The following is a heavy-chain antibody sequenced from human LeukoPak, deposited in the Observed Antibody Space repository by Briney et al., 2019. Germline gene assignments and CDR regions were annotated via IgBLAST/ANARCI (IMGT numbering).Heavy chain of an antibody. J-gene: IGHJ1*01. V-gene: IGHV4-59*01. Sequence: PSETLSLTCTVSGGSISSYYWSWIRQPPGKGLEWIGYIYYSGSTNYNPSLKSRVTISVDTSKNQFSLKLSSVTAADTAVYYCARKSSGWYTEYFQHWGQGTLVIVSS. CDR3: ARKSSGWYTEYFQH. CDR2: IYYSGST. D-gene: IGHD6-19*01. CDR1: GGSISSYY.